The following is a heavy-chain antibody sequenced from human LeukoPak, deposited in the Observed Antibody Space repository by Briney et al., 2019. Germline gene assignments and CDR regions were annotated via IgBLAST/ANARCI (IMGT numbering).Heavy chain of an antibody. CDR1: GFTFSSYA. V-gene: IGHV3-23*01. CDR2: ISDTGANT. D-gene: IGHD2/OR15-2a*01. Sequence: GSLRLSCAASGFTFSSYAMSLVRQAAGKGLEWVSAISDTGANTYYADSVKGRFTISRDNSKNTLYLQMNSLRVDDTAVYYCANHNIATFDYWGQGTLVTVSS. CDR3: ANHNIATFDY. J-gene: IGHJ4*02.